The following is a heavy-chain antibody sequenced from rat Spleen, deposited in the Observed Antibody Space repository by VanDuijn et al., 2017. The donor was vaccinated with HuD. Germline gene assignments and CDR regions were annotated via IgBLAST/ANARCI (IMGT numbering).Heavy chain of an antibody. V-gene: IGHV5S10*01. D-gene: IGHD1-6*01. Sequence: EVQLVESGGGLVQPGGSLKLSCAASGFSFSDYNMAWVRQAPKKGLEWVATIIYDGTRTFYRDSVKGRLTISRDNAKSTLYLQMDSLTSEDTATYYCATGPRILRLDWFAYWGQGTLVTVSS. CDR3: ATGPRILRLDWFAY. J-gene: IGHJ3*01. CDR2: IIYDGTRT. CDR1: GFSFSDYN.